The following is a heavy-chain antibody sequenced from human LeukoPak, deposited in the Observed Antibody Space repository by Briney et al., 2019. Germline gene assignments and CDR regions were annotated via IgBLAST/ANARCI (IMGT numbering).Heavy chain of an antibody. D-gene: IGHD1-26*01. Sequence: PGGSLRLSCAGSGFTFSNYAMYWVRQAPGKGLENVAGIGSNGDSTYYANSVKGRFTISRDNSKNTLFLQMGSLRDEDMAVYYCARGNVVGATRPFDYWGQGTLVTVSS. CDR2: IGSNGDST. J-gene: IGHJ4*02. CDR1: GFTFSNYA. V-gene: IGHV3-64*01. CDR3: ARGNVVGATRPFDY.